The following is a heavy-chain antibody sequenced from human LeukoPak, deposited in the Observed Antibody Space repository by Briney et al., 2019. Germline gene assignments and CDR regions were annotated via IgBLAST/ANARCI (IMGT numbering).Heavy chain of an antibody. CDR2: INHSGST. CDR3: AREGRDRGYSYGYYYYYYMDV. J-gene: IGHJ6*03. D-gene: IGHD5-18*01. V-gene: IGHV4-34*01. Sequence: SETLSLTCAVYGGSFSGYYWSWIRQPPGKGLEWIGEINHSGSTNYTPSLKSRVTISVDTSKNQFSLKLSSVTAADTAVYYCAREGRDRGYSYGYYYYYYMDVWGKGTTVTVSS. CDR1: GGSFSGYY.